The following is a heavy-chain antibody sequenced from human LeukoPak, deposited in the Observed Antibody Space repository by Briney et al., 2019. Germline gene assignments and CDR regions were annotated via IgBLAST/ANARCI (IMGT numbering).Heavy chain of an antibody. CDR3: AKCGNSGCHLIDY. V-gene: IGHV3-21*04. CDR2: ISGNSVYI. Sequence: GGSLRLSCVASGFSLSTYSMSWVRQAPGKGLEWLSSISGNSVYIDHADSVKGRFTISRDNSKSTLYLQMDSLRAEDTAVYYCAKCGNSGCHLIDYWGQGTLVTVSS. D-gene: IGHD5-12*01. CDR1: GFSLSTYS. J-gene: IGHJ4*02.